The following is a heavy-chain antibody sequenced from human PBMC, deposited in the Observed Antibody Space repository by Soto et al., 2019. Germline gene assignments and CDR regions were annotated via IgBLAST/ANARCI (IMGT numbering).Heavy chain of an antibody. V-gene: IGHV4-34*01. CDR3: ARRYGYSFDY. D-gene: IGHD1-1*01. J-gene: IGHJ4*02. CDR1: GGSFSGYY. CDR2: IEHSRNT. Sequence: SETLSLTCAVYGGSFSGYYWTWIRQPPGKGLEWIGEIEHSRNTNYNPSLKSRVTMSLDTSKNQFSLKLSSVTAADTAVYYCARRYGYSFDYWGQGTLVTVSS.